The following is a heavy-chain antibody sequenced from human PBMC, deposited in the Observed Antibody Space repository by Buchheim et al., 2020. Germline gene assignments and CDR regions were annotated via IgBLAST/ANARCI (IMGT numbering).Heavy chain of an antibody. D-gene: IGHD3-22*01. V-gene: IGHV4-59*08. J-gene: IGHJ6*02. Sequence: QVQLQESGPGLVKPSETLSLTCTVSGGYISSYYWSWIRQPPGKGLEYIGYTHYSGSTNANFSLKSRVTISLDRSKKHFSMRLNSVTAADTAVYYCARHEYYDRSGYDYGIDVWGQGTT. CDR1: GGYISSYY. CDR2: THYSGST. CDR3: ARHEYYDRSGYDYGIDV.